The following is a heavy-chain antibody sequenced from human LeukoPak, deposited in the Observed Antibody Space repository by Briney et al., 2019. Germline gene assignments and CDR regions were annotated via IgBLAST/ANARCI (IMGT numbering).Heavy chain of an antibody. CDR3: AKDGYSSSSSDY. D-gene: IGHD6-6*01. J-gene: IGHJ4*02. CDR2: IWYDGSNK. Sequence: PGRSLRLSCAASRFTFSSYGMHWVRQAPGKGLEWVAVIWYDGSNKYYADSVKGRFTISRDNSKNTLYLQMNSLRAEDTAVYYCAKDGYSSSSSDYWGQGTLVTVSS. CDR1: RFTFSSYG. V-gene: IGHV3-33*06.